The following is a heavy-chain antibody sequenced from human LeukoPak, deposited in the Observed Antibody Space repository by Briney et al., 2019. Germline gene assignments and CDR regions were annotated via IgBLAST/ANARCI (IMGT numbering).Heavy chain of an antibody. CDR1: GFTFTTSG. J-gene: IGHJ4*02. V-gene: IGHV3-30*18. CDR2: IASNGGSE. D-gene: IGHD6-13*01. CDR3: AKRGHYSINWYHYFDY. Sequence: HPGGSLRLSCAAPGFTFTTSGPHWVRQAPGKGLEWVAAIASNGGSEYYADSVKGRFTISRDNSKNTLFLQMNSMRPDDTAVYYCAKRGHYSINWYHYFDYWGQGTLVTVSS.